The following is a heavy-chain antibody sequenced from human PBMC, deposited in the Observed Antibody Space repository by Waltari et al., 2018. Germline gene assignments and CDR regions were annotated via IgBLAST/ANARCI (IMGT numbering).Heavy chain of an antibody. D-gene: IGHD2-15*01. V-gene: IGHV3-23*01. Sequence: EVQLLESGGALVQPGGSLTLSCIVSGFPISNYAMTWVRQAPGKGLQWVSTSAGNGATYYADPVKGRFSTYSDNSKSTLYLQMASLRAEDTAVYYCSKGKAVGIVDWFDPWGQGTLVTVSS. CDR1: GFPISNYA. CDR2: SAGNGAT. CDR3: SKGKAVGIVDWFDP. J-gene: IGHJ5*02.